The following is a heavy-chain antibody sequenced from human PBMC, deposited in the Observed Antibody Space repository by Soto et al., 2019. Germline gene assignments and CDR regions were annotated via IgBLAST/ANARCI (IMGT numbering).Heavy chain of an antibody. Sequence: QVQLVESGGGVVQPGGSLRLSCTTSGFTFNTYGMYWVRQAPGKGLEWVAIIWYDGSNKYYGDSVKGRFTISRDNSKNTLYLQMTSLRAEDTGLYYCARGDCTGAYCYSWPFNYGVDVWGQGTTVTVSS. V-gene: IGHV3-33*08. CDR1: GFTFNTYG. CDR3: ARGDCTGAYCYSWPFNYGVDV. J-gene: IGHJ6*02. CDR2: IWYDGSNK. D-gene: IGHD2-15*01.